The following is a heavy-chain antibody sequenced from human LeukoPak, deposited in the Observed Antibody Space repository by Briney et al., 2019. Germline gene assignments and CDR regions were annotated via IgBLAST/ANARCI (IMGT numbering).Heavy chain of an antibody. CDR2: VSASGDST. V-gene: IGHV3-23*01. CDR1: GFTFSSYA. Sequence: GGSLRLSCAASGFTFSSYAMSWVRQAPGKGLAWISTVSASGDSTSYADSVKGRFTISRDNSKNALYLQVDSLRADNAALYYCAKSHYYGSGSIDYWGQGTLVTVSS. CDR3: AKSHYYGSGSIDY. J-gene: IGHJ4*02. D-gene: IGHD3-10*01.